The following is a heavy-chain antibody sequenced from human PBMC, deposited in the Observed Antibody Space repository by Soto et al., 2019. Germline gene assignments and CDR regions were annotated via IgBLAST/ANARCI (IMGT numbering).Heavy chain of an antibody. J-gene: IGHJ6*03. CDR1: GYTFTSYY. Sequence: ASVKVSCKASGYTFTSYYMHWVRQAPGQGLEWMGIINASGGNTRYSQKFQGRVTITRDTSASTAYMELSSLRSEDTAVYYCARDDVGYCSSTSCYYYYMDVWGKGTTVTVSS. V-gene: IGHV1-46*01. D-gene: IGHD2-2*01. CDR3: ARDDVGYCSSTSCYYYYMDV. CDR2: INASGGNT.